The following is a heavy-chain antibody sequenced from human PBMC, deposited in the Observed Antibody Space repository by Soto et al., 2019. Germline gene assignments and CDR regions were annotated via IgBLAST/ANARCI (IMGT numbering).Heavy chain of an antibody. D-gene: IGHD5-12*01. CDR3: AKSRDGYNSVDY. CDR2: ISSNGGST. V-gene: IGHV3-64*04. Sequence: PGGSLRLSCAASGFTFSSYAMHWVRQAPGKGLEYVSAISSNGGSTYYADSVKGRFTISRDNSKNTLYLEMNSLRAEDTAVYYCAKSRDGYNSVDYWGQGTLVTVSS. CDR1: GFTFSSYA. J-gene: IGHJ4*02.